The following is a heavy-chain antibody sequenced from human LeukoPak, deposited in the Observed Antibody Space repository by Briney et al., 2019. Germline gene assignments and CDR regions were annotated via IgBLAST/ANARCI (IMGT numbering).Heavy chain of an antibody. J-gene: IGHJ4*02. V-gene: IGHV1-69*05. Sequence: GASVKVSCKASGYTFTSYGISWVRQAPGQGLEWMGRIIPIFGTANYAQKFQGRVTITTDESTSTAYMELSSLRSEDTAVYYCARDRGAMVSPELDYWGQGTLVTVSS. D-gene: IGHD4/OR15-4a*01. CDR3: ARDRGAMVSPELDY. CDR1: GYTFTSYG. CDR2: IIPIFGTA.